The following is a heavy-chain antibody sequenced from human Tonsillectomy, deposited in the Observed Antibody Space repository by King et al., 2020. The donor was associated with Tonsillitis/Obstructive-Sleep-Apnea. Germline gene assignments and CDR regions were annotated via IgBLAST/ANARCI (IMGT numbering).Heavy chain of an antibody. V-gene: IGHV4-39*07. J-gene: IGHJ6*02. CDR2: IYYSGST. CDR3: ARDYGPPDDFWSGYTPQSGYYYYYGMDV. CDR1: GGSISSSSYY. Sequence: QVQLQESGPGLVKPSETLSLTCTVSGGSISSSSYYWGWIRQPPGKGLEWIGSIYYSGSTYYNPSLKSRVTISVDTSKNQFSLKLSSVTAADTAVYYCARDYGPPDDFWSGYTPQSGYYYYYGMDVWGQGTTVTVSS. D-gene: IGHD3-3*01.